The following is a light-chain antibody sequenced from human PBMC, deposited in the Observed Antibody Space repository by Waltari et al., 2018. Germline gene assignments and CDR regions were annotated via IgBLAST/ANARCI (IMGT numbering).Light chain of an antibody. J-gene: IGLJ2*01. CDR2: EGN. Sequence: QSALTQPASVSGSPGQSIPIPCTGFNSNVGSYNLVSWYQKNPGKAPKLLIYEGNRRPSGVSNRFSGSKSDNTASLTLSGLQAEDEADYYCCSNVGSSVFFGGGTKLTVL. V-gene: IGLV2-23*03. CDR1: NSNVGSYNL. CDR3: CSNVGSSVF.